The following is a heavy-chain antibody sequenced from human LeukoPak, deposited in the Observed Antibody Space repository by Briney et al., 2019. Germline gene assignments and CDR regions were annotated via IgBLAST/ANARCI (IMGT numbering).Heavy chain of an antibody. CDR3: AGSLGYCTSNVCYLKY. V-gene: IGHV1-2*02. CDR2: INPNSGDT. D-gene: IGHD2-8*01. CDR1: GYTFTAYY. Sequence: GASVKVSCKASGYTFTAYYMHWVRQAPGQGLEWMGWINPNSGDTNYAQKFQGRVTMTRDTSISTAYMELSRLRSDDTAVYYCAGSLGYCTSNVCYLKYWGQGTLVTVSS. J-gene: IGHJ4*02.